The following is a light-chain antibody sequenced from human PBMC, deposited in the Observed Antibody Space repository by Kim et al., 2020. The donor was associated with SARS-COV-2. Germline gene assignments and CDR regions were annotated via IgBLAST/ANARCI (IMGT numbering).Light chain of an antibody. CDR3: QQYYSWPPGK. CDR2: GAS. V-gene: IGKV3-15*01. J-gene: IGKJ1*01. CDR1: RSVGSN. Sequence: SPGERATLYCRASRSVGSNLAWYQQKPCQTPSLLIYGASTRATGIPARFSGSGSGTEFILTISSLQSEDSAVYYCQQYYSWPPGKFGQGTKVDIK.